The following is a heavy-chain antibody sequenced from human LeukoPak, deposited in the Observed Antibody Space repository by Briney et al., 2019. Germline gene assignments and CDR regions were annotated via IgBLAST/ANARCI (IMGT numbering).Heavy chain of an antibody. Sequence: ASVKVSCKASGYTFTSYGISWVRQAPGQGLEWMGWISAYNGNTNYAQKLQGRVTMTTDTSTSTAYMELRSLRSDDTAVYYCAREPTGYSSGWFFDYWGQGTLVTVSS. J-gene: IGHJ4*02. CDR1: GYTFTSYG. CDR2: ISAYNGNT. D-gene: IGHD6-19*01. V-gene: IGHV1-18*01. CDR3: AREPTGYSSGWFFDY.